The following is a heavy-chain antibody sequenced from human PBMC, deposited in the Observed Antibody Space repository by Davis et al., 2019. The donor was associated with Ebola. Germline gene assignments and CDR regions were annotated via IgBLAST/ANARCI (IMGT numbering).Heavy chain of an antibody. CDR1: GFTFSNYA. CDR2: ISYDGSNK. Sequence: GGSLRLSCAASGFTFSNYAMNWVRQAPGKGLEWVAVISYDGSNKYYADSVKGRFTISRDNSKNTLYLQMNSLRAEDTAVYYCAKDQPEYYDFWSGYLDYWGQGTLVTVSS. D-gene: IGHD3-3*01. V-gene: IGHV3-30*18. J-gene: IGHJ4*02. CDR3: AKDQPEYYDFWSGYLDY.